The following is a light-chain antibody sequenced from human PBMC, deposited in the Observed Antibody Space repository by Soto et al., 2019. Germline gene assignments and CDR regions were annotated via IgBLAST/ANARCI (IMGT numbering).Light chain of an antibody. J-gene: IGKJ1*01. V-gene: IGKV3-20*01. CDR2: GAS. CDR3: QRYGSSPPTWT. Sequence: EMVMTQSPATLSVFPGERATLSFGAGQSVSSNLAWYQQKPGQAPRLLIYGASSRATGIPDRFSGSGSGTDFTLTLSRLEPEDFAVYYCQRYGSSPPTWTFGQGTKVHIK. CDR1: QSVSSN.